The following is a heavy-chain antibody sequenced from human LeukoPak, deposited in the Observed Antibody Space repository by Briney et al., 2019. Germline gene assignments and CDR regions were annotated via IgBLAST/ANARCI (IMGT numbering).Heavy chain of an antibody. J-gene: IGHJ4*02. CDR1: GGSISSSSYY. V-gene: IGHV4-39*01. CDR3: ARLPSRTSAAGTFDY. CDR2: IYYSGST. D-gene: IGHD6-13*01. Sequence: SETLSLTCTVSGGSISSSSYYWGWIRQPPGKGLEWIGSIYYSGSTYYNPSLKSRVAISVDTSKNQFSLKLSSVTAADTAVYYCARLPSRTSAAGTFDYWGQGTLVTVSS.